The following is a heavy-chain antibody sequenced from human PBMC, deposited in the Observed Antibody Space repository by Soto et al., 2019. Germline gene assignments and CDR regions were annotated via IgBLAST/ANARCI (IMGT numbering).Heavy chain of an antibody. J-gene: IGHJ5*02. CDR1: GGSISSGGYY. Sequence: SETLSLTCTVSGGSISSGGYYWSWIRQHPGKGLEWIGYIYYSGSTYYNPSLKSRVTISVDTSKNQFSLKLSSVTAADTAVYYCARGSYYDPWFDPWGQGTLVTVSS. V-gene: IGHV4-31*03. CDR2: IYYSGST. CDR3: ARGSYYDPWFDP. D-gene: IGHD3-3*01.